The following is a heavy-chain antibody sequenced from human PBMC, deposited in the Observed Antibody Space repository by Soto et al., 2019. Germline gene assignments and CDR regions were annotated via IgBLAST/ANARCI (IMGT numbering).Heavy chain of an antibody. CDR3: ARRARSWNLRKFAP. CDR1: GYTFATYG. J-gene: IGHJ5*02. Sequence: QVQLVQSGAEVKKPGASVKVSCKASGYTFATYGFSWVRQAPGQGLEWMGWISASNGNTNYAQKLRGRVTMTTDTPPSTANMELRSWRSDDTAVFYWARRARSWNLRKFAPWGQGTLVPVSS. D-gene: IGHD1-7*01. CDR2: ISASNGNT. V-gene: IGHV1-18*01.